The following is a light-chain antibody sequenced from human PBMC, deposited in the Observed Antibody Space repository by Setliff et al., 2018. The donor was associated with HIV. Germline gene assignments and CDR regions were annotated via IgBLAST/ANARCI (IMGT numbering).Light chain of an antibody. V-gene: IGLV2-14*03. CDR2: DVS. CDR1: SSDVGAYNY. Sequence: QSVLTQPASVSGSPGQSITISCTGTSSDVGAYNYVSWYQQHPGKAPKLMIYDVSNRPSGVSRRFSGSKSGYTASLTISGLQAEDEAAYYCSSYTGSNTLEVFGTGTKVTVL. CDR3: SSYTGSNTLEV. J-gene: IGLJ1*01.